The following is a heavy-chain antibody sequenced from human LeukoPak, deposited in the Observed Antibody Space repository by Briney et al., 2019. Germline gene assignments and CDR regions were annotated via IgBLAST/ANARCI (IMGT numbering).Heavy chain of an antibody. CDR3: ARVSDGYNRNWAY. CDR1: GDSVSSDSYY. V-gene: IGHV4-39*01. D-gene: IGHD5-24*01. Sequence: SETLSLTCTVSGDSVSSDSYYWGLIRQPPRKGLEWIGSVFYRDRTYYNPSLRSRLTITVDTPKNEVSLNLRSVTAADTAVYYCARVSDGYNRNWAYWGQGTLVTVSS. J-gene: IGHJ4*02. CDR2: VFYRDRT.